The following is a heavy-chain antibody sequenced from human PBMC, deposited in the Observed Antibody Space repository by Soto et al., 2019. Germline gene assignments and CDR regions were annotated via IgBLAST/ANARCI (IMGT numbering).Heavy chain of an antibody. CDR2: IYSGGST. CDR1: GFTVSSNY. J-gene: IGHJ4*02. Sequence: GGSLRLSCAASGFTVSSNYMSWVRQAPGKGLEWVSVIYSGGSTYYADSVKGRLTISRDNSKNTLYLQMNSLRAEDTAVYYCAREAPYDSSGYYFDYWGQGTLVTVSS. CDR3: AREAPYDSSGYYFDY. D-gene: IGHD3-22*01. V-gene: IGHV3-53*01.